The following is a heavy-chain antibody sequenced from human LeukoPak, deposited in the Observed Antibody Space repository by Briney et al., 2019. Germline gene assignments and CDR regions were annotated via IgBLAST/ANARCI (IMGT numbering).Heavy chain of an antibody. J-gene: IGHJ5*02. D-gene: IGHD1/OR15-1a*01. CDR1: GSTFSSQA. V-gene: IGHV3-23*01. CDR2: FTGAAGNI. CDR3: AAGGGNTFDP. Sequence: GGSLRLSCTTSGSTFSSQALGWVRQAPGKGLEWVSSFTGAAGNIHYADSVMGRFTLSRDDSKSTQYLQMNSLRAEDTAVYYCAAGGGNTFDPWGQGTLVTVSS.